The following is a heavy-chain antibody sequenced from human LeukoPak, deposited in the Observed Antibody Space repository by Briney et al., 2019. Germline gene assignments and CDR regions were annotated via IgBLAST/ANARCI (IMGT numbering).Heavy chain of an antibody. Sequence: SETLSLTCTVSGGSINSYYWNWIRQPPEKRLEWIGYIYYSGSTNYNASLKSRVTMLVDTSKNQFSLKLSSVTAADTAVYYCARGFTLFDPWGQGTLVTVSS. CDR3: ARGFTLFDP. V-gene: IGHV4-59*01. CDR2: IYYSGST. J-gene: IGHJ5*02. CDR1: GGSINSYY. D-gene: IGHD2/OR15-2a*01.